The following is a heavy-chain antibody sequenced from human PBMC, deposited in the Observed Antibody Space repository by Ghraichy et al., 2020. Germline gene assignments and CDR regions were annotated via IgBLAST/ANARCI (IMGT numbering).Heavy chain of an antibody. J-gene: IGHJ4*02. CDR1: GITFSSYW. Sequence: GGSLRLSCAASGITFSSYWMSWVRQAPGKGLEWVANIKQDGSEKNYVDSVKGRFTISRDNAKSSMYLQMNSLRAEETAVYYCASDYDGYDGLNYWGQGTLVTVSS. D-gene: IGHD5-12*01. V-gene: IGHV3-7*03. CDR3: ASDYDGYDGLNY. CDR2: IKQDGSEK.